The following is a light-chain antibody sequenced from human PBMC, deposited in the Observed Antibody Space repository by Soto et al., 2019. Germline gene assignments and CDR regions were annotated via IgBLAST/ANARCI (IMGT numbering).Light chain of an antibody. J-gene: IGLJ1*01. CDR1: SSNIGSNY. CDR3: SSHAGSNNYV. Sequence: QSVLTQPPSASGTPGQRVTISCSGSSSNIGSNYVYWYQQHPGKAPKLMIYEVSKRPSGVPDRFSGSKSGNTASLTVSGLQAEDEADYYCSSHAGSNNYVFGTGTKLTVL. V-gene: IGLV2-8*01. CDR2: EVS.